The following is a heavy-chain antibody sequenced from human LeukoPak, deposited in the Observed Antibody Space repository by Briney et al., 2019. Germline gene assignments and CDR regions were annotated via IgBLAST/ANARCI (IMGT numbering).Heavy chain of an antibody. CDR1: GGTFSSYA. V-gene: IGHV1-69*13. D-gene: IGHD3-22*01. J-gene: IGHJ3*02. CDR2: IIPIFGTK. CDR3: ARRRGYYDSSGYTFDI. Sequence: SVKVSCKASGGTFSSYALSWVRQAPGQGLEWMGGIIPIFGTKNYAQTFQGRVTITADESTSTAYMELSSLRSEDTAVYYCARRRGYYDSSGYTFDIWGQGTMVTVSS.